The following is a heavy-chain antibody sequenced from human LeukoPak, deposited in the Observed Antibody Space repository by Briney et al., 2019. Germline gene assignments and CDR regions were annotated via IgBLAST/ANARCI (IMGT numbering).Heavy chain of an antibody. Sequence: GGSLRLSCAASGFDFIDYSMNWVRQAPGKGLEWISYIGISSGNTKYADSVKGRFTISRDKARNSLYLQMNSLRVEDTAVYYCARDHRYAFDNWGHGTLVTVSS. CDR1: GFDFIDYS. V-gene: IGHV3-48*01. CDR2: IGISSGNT. D-gene: IGHD5-12*01. J-gene: IGHJ4*01. CDR3: ARDHRYAFDN.